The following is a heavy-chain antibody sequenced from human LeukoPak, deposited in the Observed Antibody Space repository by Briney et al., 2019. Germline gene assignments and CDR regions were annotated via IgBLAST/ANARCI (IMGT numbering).Heavy chain of an antibody. J-gene: IGHJ4*02. CDR3: TTDLTGRYYFDY. CDR2: IKTKTHGGTT. Sequence: GGSLRLSCAASGFTFRSYVMSWVRQAPGKGLEWVGRIKTKTHGGTTDYAAPVKGRFTISRDDSKNTLYLQMNSLKTEDTGVYYCTTDLTGRYYFDYWGQGTLVTVSS. CDR1: GFTFRSYV. D-gene: IGHD3-9*01. V-gene: IGHV3-15*01.